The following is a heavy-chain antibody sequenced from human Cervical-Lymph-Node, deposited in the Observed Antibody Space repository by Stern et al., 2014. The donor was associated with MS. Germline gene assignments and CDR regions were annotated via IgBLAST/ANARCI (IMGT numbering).Heavy chain of an antibody. D-gene: IGHD1-26*01. CDR3: ATTRWDLFTWNWFDP. CDR2: IHDSGST. V-gene: IGHV4-61*02. Sequence: MQLVESGPGLVKPSQTLSLTCTVSGGSISSSGYYWSWIRQPADKGLEWIGRIHDSGSTYYNPSLKSRVTRSMDTAKKPFSLQLPSVPAADPAVYYCATTRWDLFTWNWFDPWGQGTLVTVSS. J-gene: IGHJ5*02. CDR1: GGSISSSGYY.